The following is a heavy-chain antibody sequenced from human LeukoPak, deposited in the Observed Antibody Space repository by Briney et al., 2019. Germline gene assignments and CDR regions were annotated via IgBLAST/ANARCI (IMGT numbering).Heavy chain of an antibody. J-gene: IGHJ5*02. CDR3: ARLAVALGWFDP. Sequence: SETLSLACTVSGGSISSYYWSWIRQPPGKGLEWIGYINYSGSTNYNPSLKSRVTISVDTSKNQFSLKLKSVTAADTAVYYCARLAVALGWFDPWGQGTLVTVSS. D-gene: IGHD6-19*01. V-gene: IGHV4-59*01. CDR2: INYSGST. CDR1: GGSISSYY.